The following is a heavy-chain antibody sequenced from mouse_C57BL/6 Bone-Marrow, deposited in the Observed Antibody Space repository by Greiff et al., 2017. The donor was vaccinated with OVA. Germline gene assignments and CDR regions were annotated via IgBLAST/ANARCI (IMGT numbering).Heavy chain of an antibody. CDR3: ARERRFLDY. CDR1: GYSITSGYS. CDR2: ISYDGSN. J-gene: IGHJ2*01. Sequence: EVKLMESGPGLVKPSQSLSLTCSVTGYSITSGYSWNWIRQFPGNKLEWMGYISYDGSNNYNPSLKNRISITRDTSKNQFFLKLNSVTTEDTATYYCARERRFLDYWGQGTTLTVSS. V-gene: IGHV3-6*01.